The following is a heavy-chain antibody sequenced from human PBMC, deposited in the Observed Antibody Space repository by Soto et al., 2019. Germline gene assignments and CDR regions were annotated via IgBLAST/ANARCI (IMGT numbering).Heavy chain of an antibody. CDR3: ARDYSYACDY. CDR2: ISSSGGTT. Sequence: EVQLLESGGGLVQPGGSLRLSCVVSGFTFSSFAMSWVRQAPGKGLEWVSVISSSGGTTYYADSVKGRFTISRDNSKNTLYLQMNSLRAEDTAVYYCARDYSYACDYWGQGTLVTVSS. V-gene: IGHV3-23*01. CDR1: GFTFSSFA. J-gene: IGHJ4*02. D-gene: IGHD3-16*01.